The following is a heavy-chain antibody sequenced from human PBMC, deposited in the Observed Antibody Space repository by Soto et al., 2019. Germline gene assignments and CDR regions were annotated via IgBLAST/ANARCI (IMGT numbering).Heavy chain of an antibody. D-gene: IGHD3-16*01. CDR3: AREHAGFGDY. Sequence: ASVKVSCKASGYTFTDYYIHWVRQAPGQGLEWLGWFNPKTGGPNYAPKSQGRVTMTRDTSLSTTYMELTSLTSDDTAVYYCAREHAGFGDYWGPGTLVTVS. J-gene: IGHJ4*02. V-gene: IGHV1-2*02. CDR2: FNPKTGGP. CDR1: GYTFTDYY.